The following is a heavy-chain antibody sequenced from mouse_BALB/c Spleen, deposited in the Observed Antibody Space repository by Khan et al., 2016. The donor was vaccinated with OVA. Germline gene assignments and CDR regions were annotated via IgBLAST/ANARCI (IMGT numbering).Heavy chain of an antibody. CDR2: ISSGGHYT. CDR3: ARSLFDYYAMDY. J-gene: IGHJ4*01. Sequence: EVELVESGGGVVKPGGSLKLSCSASGFTFSSYAMSWVRQTPEKRLEWVATISSGGHYTFYPDSVKGRFTISRDNAKNTLYLQMSSLRSEDTVMYYCARSLFDYYAMDYWGQGTSVTVSS. CDR1: GFTFSSYA. V-gene: IGHV5-9-3*01.